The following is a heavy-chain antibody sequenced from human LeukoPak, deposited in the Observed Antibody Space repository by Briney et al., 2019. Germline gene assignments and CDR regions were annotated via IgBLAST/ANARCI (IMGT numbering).Heavy chain of an antibody. CDR2: IYYSGST. CDR1: GGSISSGDYY. D-gene: IGHD7-27*01. V-gene: IGHV4-30-4*01. J-gene: IGHJ4*02. CDR3: ASPAELGKYYFDY. Sequence: SETLSLTCTVSGGSISSGDYYWSWIRQPPGKGLEWIGYIYYSGSTYYNPSLKSRVTISVDTSKNQFSLKLSSVTAADTAVYYCASPAELGKYYFDYWGQGTLVTVSS.